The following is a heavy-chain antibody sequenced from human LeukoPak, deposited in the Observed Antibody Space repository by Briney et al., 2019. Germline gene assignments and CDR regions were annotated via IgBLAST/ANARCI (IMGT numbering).Heavy chain of an antibody. CDR1: GFTFSDYY. V-gene: IGHV3-11*06. D-gene: IGHD5-12*01. CDR2: ISSSSSYT. J-gene: IGHJ4*02. Sequence: GRSLRLSCAASGFTFSDYYMSWIRQAPGKGLEWVSYISSSSSYTNYADSVKGRFTISRDNAKNSLYLQMNSLRAEDTAVYYCARLGWATAPLDYWGQGTLVTVSS. CDR3: ARLGWATAPLDY.